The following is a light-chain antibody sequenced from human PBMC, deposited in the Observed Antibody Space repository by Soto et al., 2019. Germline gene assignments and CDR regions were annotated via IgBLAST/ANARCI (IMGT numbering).Light chain of an antibody. CDR3: TSYTSSHTYV. CDR2: DVT. J-gene: IGLJ1*01. V-gene: IGLV2-14*01. Sequence: QSALTQPASVSGSPGQSITISCTGTSSDVGGYTYVSWYQQHPGKAPKLMIYDVTYRPSGVSSRFSGSKSGNTASLTISGLQAEDEDDYYCTSYTSSHTYVFGTGTKLTVL. CDR1: SSDVGGYTY.